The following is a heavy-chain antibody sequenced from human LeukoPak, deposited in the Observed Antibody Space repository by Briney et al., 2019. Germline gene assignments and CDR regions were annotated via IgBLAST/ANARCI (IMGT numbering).Heavy chain of an antibody. J-gene: IGHJ4*02. CDR1: GYSISSGYY. Sequence: PSETLSLTCAVSGYSISSGYYWGWIRQPPGKGLEWIGSIYHSGSTYYNPSLKSRVTISVDTSKNQFSLNLSSVTAADTAVYYCARWCHASCYYFDYWGQGTLVTVSS. V-gene: IGHV4-38-2*01. CDR2: IYHSGST. D-gene: IGHD2-2*01. CDR3: ARWCHASCYYFDY.